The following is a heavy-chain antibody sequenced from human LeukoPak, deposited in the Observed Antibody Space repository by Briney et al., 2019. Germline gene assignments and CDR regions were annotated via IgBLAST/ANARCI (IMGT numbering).Heavy chain of an antibody. CDR2: IYYSGST. CDR3: ARGTLYSSSFRE. V-gene: IGHV4-59*01. D-gene: IGHD6-13*01. Sequence: SETLSLTCIVSGGSISNYYWSWIRQPPGKGLEWIGYIYYSGSTNYNPSLKSRVTISVDTSKNQFSLRLSSVTAADTAVYYCARGTLYSSSFREWGQGTLVTVSS. CDR1: GGSISNYY. J-gene: IGHJ4*02.